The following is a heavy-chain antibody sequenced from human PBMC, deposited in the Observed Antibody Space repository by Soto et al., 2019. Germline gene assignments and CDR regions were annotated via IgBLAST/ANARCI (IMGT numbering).Heavy chain of an antibody. V-gene: IGHV4-31*03. CDR1: GGSISSGGYY. D-gene: IGHD2-15*01. CDR2: IYYSGST. J-gene: IGHJ3*02. CDR3: ARGGIVVVVAARDAFDI. Sequence: QVQLQESGPGLVKPSQTLSLTCTVSGGSISSGGYYWSWIHQHPGKGLEWIGYIYYSGSTYYNPSLKSRVTISVDTSKNQFSRKLSSVTAADTAVYYCARGGIVVVVAARDAFDIWGQGTMVTVSS.